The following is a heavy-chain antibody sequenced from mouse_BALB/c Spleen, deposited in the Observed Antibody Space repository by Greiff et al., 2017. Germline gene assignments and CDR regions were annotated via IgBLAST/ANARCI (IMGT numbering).Heavy chain of an antibody. CDR1: GFTFSNYW. V-gene: IGHV6-6*02. J-gene: IGHJ4*01. CDR2: IRLKSNNYAT. D-gene: IGHD2-10*01. Sequence: DVMLVESGGGLVQPGGSMKLSCVASGFTFSNYWMNWVRQSPEKGLEWVAEIRLKSNNYATHYAESVKGRFTISRDDSKSSVYLQMNNLRAEDTGIYYCTRPLLWGAMDYWGQGTSVTVSS. CDR3: TRPLLWGAMDY.